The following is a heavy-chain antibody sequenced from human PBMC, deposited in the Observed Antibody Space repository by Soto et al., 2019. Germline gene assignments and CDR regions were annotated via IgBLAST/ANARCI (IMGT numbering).Heavy chain of an antibody. CDR1: GFTFSGYW. Sequence: PGGSLRLSCAASGFTFSGYWMSWVRQAPGKGLEWVANIKQDGSEKYYVDSVKGRFTISRDNAKNSLYLQMNSLRAEDTAVYYCASSTVATYWGQGTLVTVSS. J-gene: IGHJ4*02. D-gene: IGHD4-17*01. CDR2: IKQDGSEK. CDR3: ASSTVATY. V-gene: IGHV3-7*01.